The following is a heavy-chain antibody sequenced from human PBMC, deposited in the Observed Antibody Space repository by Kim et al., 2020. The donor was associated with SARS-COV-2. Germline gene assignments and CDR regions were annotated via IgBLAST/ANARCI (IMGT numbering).Heavy chain of an antibody. D-gene: IGHD6-13*01. CDR3: ARATTITKAAAGTFDY. J-gene: IGHJ4*02. V-gene: IGHV6-1*01. Sequence: SVKSRITINPDTSKNQFSLQLNSVTPEDTAVYYCARATTITKAAAGTFDYWGQGTLVTVSS.